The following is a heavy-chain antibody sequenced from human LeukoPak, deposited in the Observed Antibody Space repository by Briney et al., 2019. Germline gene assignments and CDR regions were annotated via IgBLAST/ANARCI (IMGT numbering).Heavy chain of an antibody. J-gene: IGHJ6*03. Sequence: GGSLRLSCAAPGFTFSNAWMSWVRQAPGKGLEWVGRIKSKTDGGTTDYAAPVKGRFTISRDDSKNTLYLQMNSLKTEDTAVYYCTTKVYCSGGSCYYYYYYMDVWGKGTTVTVSS. CDR2: IKSKTDGGTT. CDR1: GFTFSNAW. V-gene: IGHV3-15*01. D-gene: IGHD2-15*01. CDR3: TTKVYCSGGSCYYYYYYMDV.